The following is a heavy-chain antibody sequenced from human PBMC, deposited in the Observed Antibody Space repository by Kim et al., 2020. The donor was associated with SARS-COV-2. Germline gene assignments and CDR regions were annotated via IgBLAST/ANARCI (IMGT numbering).Heavy chain of an antibody. Sequence: ASVKVSCKVSGYTLTELSMHWVRQAPGKGLEWMGGFDPEDGETIYAQKFQGRVTMTEDTSTDTAYMELSSLRSEDTAVYYCATGVAVAGTPSDYYYCYGMDVWGQGTTVTVSS. CDR1: GYTLTELS. CDR3: ATGVAVAGTPSDYYYCYGMDV. CDR2: FDPEDGET. J-gene: IGHJ6*02. D-gene: IGHD6-19*01. V-gene: IGHV1-24*01.